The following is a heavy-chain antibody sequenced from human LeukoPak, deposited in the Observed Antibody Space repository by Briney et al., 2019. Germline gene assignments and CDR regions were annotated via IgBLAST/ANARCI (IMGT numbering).Heavy chain of an antibody. CDR1: GCSIGNYY. V-gene: IGHV4-4*07. J-gene: IGHJ5*02. D-gene: IGHD2-15*01. CDR3: ARDNTCDGGSCSENWFDT. Sequence: SEAVSLTCLVSGCSIGNYYWRWIRQPAAKGVEGIGHSYASGTTTYSPSLKSRVSMSVDTSKDQFSLKLSSVTAAATAASYCARDNTCDGGSCSENWFDTWGQGTLVTVSS. CDR2: SYASGTT.